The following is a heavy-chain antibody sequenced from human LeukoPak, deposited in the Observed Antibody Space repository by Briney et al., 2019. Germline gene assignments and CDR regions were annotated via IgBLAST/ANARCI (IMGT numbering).Heavy chain of an antibody. D-gene: IGHD2-2*01. V-gene: IGHV1-46*01. CDR1: GYTFTSYY. CDR3: ARGGGEYQPLDYFDY. CDR2: INPSGGST. J-gene: IGHJ4*02. Sequence: ASVKVSCKASGYTFTSYYMHWVRQAPGQGLEWMGIINPSGGSTSYAQKFQGRVTMIRDTSTSTVYMELSSLRSEDTAVYYCARGGGEYQPLDYFDYWGQGTLVTVSS.